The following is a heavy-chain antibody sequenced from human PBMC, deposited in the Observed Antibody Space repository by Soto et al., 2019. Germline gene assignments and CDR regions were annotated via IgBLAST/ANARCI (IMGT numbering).Heavy chain of an antibody. J-gene: IGHJ4*02. CDR1: GFTFSSYA. CDR2: ISGSGGST. Sequence: GGSLRRSCAASGFTFSSYAMSWVRQAPGKGLEWVSAISGSGGSTYYADSVKGRFTISRDNSKNTLYLQMNSLRAEDTAVYYCAVPYSSGWPYYFDYWGQGTLVTVSS. CDR3: AVPYSSGWPYYFDY. D-gene: IGHD6-19*01. V-gene: IGHV3-23*01.